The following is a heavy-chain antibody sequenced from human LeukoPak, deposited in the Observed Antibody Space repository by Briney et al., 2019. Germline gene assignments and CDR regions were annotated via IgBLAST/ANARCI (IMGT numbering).Heavy chain of an antibody. CDR3: AKFGYYDFWSGYYSDY. J-gene: IGHJ4*02. CDR1: GFTFSSYA. D-gene: IGHD3-3*01. CDR2: ISGSGGST. V-gene: IGHV3-23*01. Sequence: GGSLRLSCAASGFTFSSYAMSWVRQAPGKGLEWVSAISGSGGSTYYADSVKGRLTISRDNSKNTLYLQMNSLRAEDTAVYYCAKFGYYDFWSGYYSDYWGQGTLVTVSS.